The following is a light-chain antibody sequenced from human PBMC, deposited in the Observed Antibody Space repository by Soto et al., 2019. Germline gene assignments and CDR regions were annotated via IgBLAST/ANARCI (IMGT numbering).Light chain of an antibody. CDR1: QRVTSSC. J-gene: IGKJ3*01. Sequence: EIVLTQSPATLSWSPGERATLSCTASQRVTSSCLAWYQRKPGQAPRLLIHTTSTRATDITDRFSGSGSGTDFTLTISRLQPEDFAVYYCQQCGGSPLFSFGPGTRVDI. CDR2: TTS. CDR3: QQCGGSPLFS. V-gene: IGKV3-20*01.